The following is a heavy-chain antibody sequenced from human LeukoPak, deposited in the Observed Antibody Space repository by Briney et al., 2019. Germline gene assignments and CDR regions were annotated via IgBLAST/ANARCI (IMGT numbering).Heavy chain of an antibody. CDR2: IYTSGST. V-gene: IGHV4-61*02. J-gene: IGHJ5*02. CDR3: ARDQKTYSSGWYRRVNWFDP. D-gene: IGHD6-19*01. CDR1: GGSISSGSYY. Sequence: SQTLSLTCTVSGGSISSGSYYWSWIRQPAGKGLEWIGRIYTSGSTNYNPSLKSRVTISVDTSKNQFSLKLSSVTAADTAVYYCARDQKTYSSGWYRRVNWFDPWGQGTLVTVSS.